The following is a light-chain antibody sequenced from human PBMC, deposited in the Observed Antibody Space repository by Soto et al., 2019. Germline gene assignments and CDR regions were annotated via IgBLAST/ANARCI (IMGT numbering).Light chain of an antibody. CDR2: DVS. J-gene: IGLJ1*01. Sequence: QSVLTQPASVSGSPGQSITISCTGTSSDVGDYDYVSWYQQHPGKAPKLMIYDVSNRPSGVSARFSGSKSGNTASLTISGLQAEDEADYYCSSYTNSAYVFGTGTKLTVL. CDR3: SSYTNSAYV. CDR1: SSDVGDYDY. V-gene: IGLV2-14*03.